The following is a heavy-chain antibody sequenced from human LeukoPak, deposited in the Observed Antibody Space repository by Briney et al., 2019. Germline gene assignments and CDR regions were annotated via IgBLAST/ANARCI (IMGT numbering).Heavy chain of an antibody. CDR3: ARVPTVTFFDY. Sequence: SETLSLTCTVSGYSISSGYYWDWIRQPPGKGLEWIGTIYYSGSTYYNPSLKSRVTISVDTSKNQFSLKLSSVTAADTAVYYCARVPTVTFFDYWGQGTLVTVSS. CDR1: GYSISSGYY. CDR2: IYYSGST. V-gene: IGHV4-38-2*02. J-gene: IGHJ4*02. D-gene: IGHD4-17*01.